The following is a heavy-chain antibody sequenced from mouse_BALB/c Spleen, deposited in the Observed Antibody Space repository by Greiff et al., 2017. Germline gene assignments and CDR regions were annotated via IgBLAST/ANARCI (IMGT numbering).Heavy chain of an antibody. V-gene: IGHV3-2*02. CDR1: GYSITSDYA. Sequence: EVKLQESGPGLVKPSQSLSLTCTVTGYSITSDYAWNWIRQFPGNKLEWMGYISYSGSTSYNPSLKSRISITRDTSKNQFFLQLNSVTTEDTATYYSARLEAGYAMDYWGQGTSVTVSS. CDR2: ISYSGST. J-gene: IGHJ4*01. CDR3: ARLEAGYAMDY.